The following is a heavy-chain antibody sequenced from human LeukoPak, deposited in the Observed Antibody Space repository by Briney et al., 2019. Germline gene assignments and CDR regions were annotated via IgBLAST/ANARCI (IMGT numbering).Heavy chain of an antibody. CDR2: IRSKANSYAT. CDR3: TSGAQGIAAAGAVDY. D-gene: IGHD6-13*01. V-gene: IGHV3-73*01. CDR1: GFTFSGSA. Sequence: GGSLRLSCAASGFTFSGSAMHWVRQASGKGLEWVGRIRSKANSYATAYAASVKGRFTISRDDSKNTAYLQMNSLKTEDTAVYYCTSGAQGIAAAGAVDYWGQGTLVTVCS. J-gene: IGHJ4*02.